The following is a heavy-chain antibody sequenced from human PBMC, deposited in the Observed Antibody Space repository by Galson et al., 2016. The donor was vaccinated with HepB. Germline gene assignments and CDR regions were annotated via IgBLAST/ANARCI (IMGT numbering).Heavy chain of an antibody. J-gene: IGHJ4*02. V-gene: IGHV3-30*04. Sequence: SLRLSCAASGFTFSSHAMHWVRQAPGKGLEWLAVISYDGSTKHCADSLRGRFTISRDNSKNTLYLQVNGLRPEDTAVYYWARQQEYTYSYADYWGQGTLVTVSS. CDR1: GFTFSSHA. CDR3: ARQQEYTYSYADY. D-gene: IGHD2/OR15-2a*01. CDR2: ISYDGSTK.